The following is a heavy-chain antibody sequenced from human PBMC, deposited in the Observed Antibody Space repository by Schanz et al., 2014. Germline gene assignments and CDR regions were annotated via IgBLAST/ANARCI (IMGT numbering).Heavy chain of an antibody. D-gene: IGHD2-15*01. J-gene: IGHJ4*02. V-gene: IGHV3-30*19. CDR3: ARDRGYCRGGSCLTFDY. CDR2: ISNDGSIK. Sequence: QVQLVESGGGVVQPGRSLRLSCAASGFTFSSYAMHWVRQAPGKGLEWVALISNDGSIKYYADSVEGRFTISRDNSKNTLYLQMNTLRAEDTAVYYCARDRGYCRGGSCLTFDYWGQGTLVTVSS. CDR1: GFTFSSYA.